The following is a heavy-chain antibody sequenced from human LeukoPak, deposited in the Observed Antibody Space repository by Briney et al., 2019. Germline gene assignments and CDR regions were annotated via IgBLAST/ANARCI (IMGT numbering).Heavy chain of an antibody. CDR2: ISVRSNYR. CDR1: GYTFSDFS. V-gene: IGHV3-21*01. CDR3: VRLRRNNDRSGYYYFYDY. J-gene: IGHJ4*02. Sequence: GGSLTLSCAASGYTFSDFSVNWVRQAPGKGLEWVSSISVRSNYRYYADSVRGRFTISRDDARDSLFLQMNSLRAEDTAVYFCVRLRRNNDRSGYYYFYDYWGQGTLVTVSS. D-gene: IGHD3-22*01.